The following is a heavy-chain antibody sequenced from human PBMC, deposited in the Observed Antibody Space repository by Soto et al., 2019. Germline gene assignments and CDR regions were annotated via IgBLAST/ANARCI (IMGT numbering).Heavy chain of an antibody. Sequence: DVQLLESGGKLVQPGGSLTLSCAASGFTFSTYAMAWVRQAPGKGLGWVSGVSASGLNTDYADPVTGRFSISRDNSKNTVSLHMHSLRAEDTAFYYCAKDRPRRTTRYVFDDWGQGTPVTVSS. CDR3: AKDRPRRTTRYVFDD. J-gene: IGHJ4*02. CDR1: GFTFSTYA. V-gene: IGHV3-23*01. CDR2: VSASGLNT. D-gene: IGHD3-16*01.